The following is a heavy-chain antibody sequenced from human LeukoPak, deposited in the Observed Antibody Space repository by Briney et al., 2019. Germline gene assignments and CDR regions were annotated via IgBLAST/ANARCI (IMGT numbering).Heavy chain of an antibody. CDR1: GGTFSRYA. J-gene: IGHJ4*02. CDR3: ARDRTGYSYGDMGY. CDR2: LIPIFCTA. V-gene: IGHV1-69*05. Sequence: SVTVSRKASGGTFSRYAISWVRQAPGQGLEWMGGLIPIFCTANYAQNFQGRLTITTDESTTTASMELSSLRSEDTAVYYCARDRTGYSYGDMGYWGQGTLVTVSS. D-gene: IGHD5-18*01.